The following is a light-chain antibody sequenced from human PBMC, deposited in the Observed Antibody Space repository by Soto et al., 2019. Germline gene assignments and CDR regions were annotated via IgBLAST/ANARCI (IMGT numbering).Light chain of an antibody. J-gene: IGKJ1*01. CDR2: AAS. CDR3: QKYNSAPRT. CDR1: QGISNY. Sequence: DIQMTQSPSSLSASVGDRVTMTCRASQGISNYLAWYQQKPGKVPKLLIYAASTLQSGVPSRFSGSGSGTDFTLTISSLQPEDVATYYCQKYNSAPRTFRQGTKVEIK. V-gene: IGKV1-27*01.